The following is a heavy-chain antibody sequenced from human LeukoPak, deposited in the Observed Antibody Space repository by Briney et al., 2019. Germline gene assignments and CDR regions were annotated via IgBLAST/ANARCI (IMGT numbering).Heavy chain of an antibody. D-gene: IGHD3-22*01. V-gene: IGHV4-59*01. J-gene: IGHJ3*02. CDR1: SGSIKSYY. CDR2: IYYSGTT. Sequence: SETLSLTCTVTSGSIKSYYWSWIRQPPGKGLEWIGYIYYSGTTNYNPSLKSRVTISVDTSKNQVSLKLSSVTAADTAVYYCAREGYYDSSGHYHHDAFDIWGQGTMVTVSS. CDR3: AREGYYDSSGHYHHDAFDI.